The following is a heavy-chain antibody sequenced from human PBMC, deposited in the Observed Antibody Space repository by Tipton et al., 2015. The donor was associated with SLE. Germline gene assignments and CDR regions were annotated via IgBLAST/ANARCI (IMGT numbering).Heavy chain of an antibody. CDR2: IYTRGST. D-gene: IGHD4-11*01. V-gene: IGHV4-4*07. Sequence: TLSLTCTVSGGSISIYYWSWIRQSAGKGLEWIGRIYTRGSTNYNPSLKSRVTMSVDTSENQLSLKLNSMTAADTAVYYCARELLSPMTTVHWYFDLWGRGTLVTVSS. CDR3: ARELLSPMTTVHWYFDL. CDR1: GGSISIYY. J-gene: IGHJ2*01.